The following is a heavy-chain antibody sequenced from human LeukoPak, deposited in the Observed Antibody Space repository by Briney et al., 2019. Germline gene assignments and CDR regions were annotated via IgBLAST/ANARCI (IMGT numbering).Heavy chain of an antibody. V-gene: IGHV3-66*01. Sequence: GGSLRLSCTASGFSVSSKHMYWVRQAPGKGLELVSVIYSGGSTYYADSVKGRFTISRDNSKNTLYGQMNRLRAEDTAVYYCAGGYNGWSDYWGQGTLVTVSS. J-gene: IGHJ4*02. CDR2: IYSGGST. D-gene: IGHD1-26*01. CDR3: AGGYNGWSDY. CDR1: GFSVSSKH.